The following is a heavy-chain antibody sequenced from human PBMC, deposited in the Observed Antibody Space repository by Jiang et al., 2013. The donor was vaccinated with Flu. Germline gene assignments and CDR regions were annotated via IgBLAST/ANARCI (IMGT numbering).Heavy chain of an antibody. V-gene: IGHV2-5*02. J-gene: IGHJ4*02. CDR2: IYWDDDK. CDR3: AHWGPRGYSYGRTPRRVDY. CDR1: GFSLSTSGVG. D-gene: IGHD5-18*01. Sequence: KPTQTLTLTCTFSGFSLSTSGVGVGWIRQPPGKALEWLALIYWDDDKRYSPSLKSRLTITKDTSKNQVVLTMTNMDPVDTATYYCAHWGPRGYSYGRTPRRVDYWGQGTLVTVSS.